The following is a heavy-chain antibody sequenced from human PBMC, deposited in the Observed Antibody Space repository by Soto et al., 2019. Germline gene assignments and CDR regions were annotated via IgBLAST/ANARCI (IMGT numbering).Heavy chain of an antibody. Sequence: QVQLQESGPGLVKPSQTLSLTCTVSGGSISSGGYYWTWIRQHPGKGLEWIGYNYYSGITYYNPPLKSRVTISLDTSKNQFSLKRSSVTAADTAVYYCARGSSIAGLYYGMDVWGQGTTVTVSS. J-gene: IGHJ6*02. CDR2: NYYSGIT. CDR1: GGSISSGGYY. V-gene: IGHV4-31*03. CDR3: ARGSSIAGLYYGMDV. D-gene: IGHD6-6*01.